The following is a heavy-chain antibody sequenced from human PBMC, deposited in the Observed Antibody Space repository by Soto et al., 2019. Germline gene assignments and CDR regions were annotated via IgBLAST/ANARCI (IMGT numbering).Heavy chain of an antibody. V-gene: IGHV3-30-3*01. CDR3: ARTVAGTSSIFDY. D-gene: IGHD6-19*01. J-gene: IGHJ4*02. Sequence: GGSLRLSCAASGFTISTYAMHWVRQAPGKGLEWVGVISYDGNNKYYADSVKGRFTISRDNSENTLYLQMNSLRAEDTAVYYCARTVAGTSSIFDYWGQGTLVTVFS. CDR2: ISYDGNNK. CDR1: GFTISTYA.